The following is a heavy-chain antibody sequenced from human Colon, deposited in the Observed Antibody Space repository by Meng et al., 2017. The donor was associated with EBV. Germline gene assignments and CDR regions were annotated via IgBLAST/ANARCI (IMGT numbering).Heavy chain of an antibody. CDR1: GGSFRDYY. CDR2: IDNRGNT. CDR3: ARRGPSGNFSP. D-gene: IGHD3-10*01. J-gene: IGHJ5*02. V-gene: IGHV4-34*01. Sequence: VQLQQWGAGLLKPSETLSRSCAVYGGSFRDYYWTWIRHPPGKGLEWIGEIDNRGNTKYNPSLKSRVTISLDTSKKQFSLKVSSVTAADSAVYYCARRGPSGNFSPWSQGALVTVSS.